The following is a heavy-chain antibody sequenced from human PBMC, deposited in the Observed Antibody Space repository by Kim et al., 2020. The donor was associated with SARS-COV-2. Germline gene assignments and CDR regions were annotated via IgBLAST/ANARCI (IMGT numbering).Heavy chain of an antibody. J-gene: IGHJ6*02. V-gene: IGHV3-21*01. CDR1: GFTFSSYS. CDR3: ARVFLVGATTLDYYYGMDV. Sequence: GGSLRLSCAASGFTFSSYSMNWVRQAPGKGLEWVSSISSSSSYIYYADSVKGRFTISRDNAKNSLYLQMNSLRAEDTAVYYCARVFLVGATTLDYYYGMDVWGQGTTVTVSS. D-gene: IGHD1-26*01. CDR2: ISSSSSYI.